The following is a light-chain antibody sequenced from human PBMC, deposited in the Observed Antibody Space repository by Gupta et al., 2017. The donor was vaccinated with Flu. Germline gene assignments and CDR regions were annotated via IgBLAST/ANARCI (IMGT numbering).Light chain of an antibody. J-gene: IGKJ1*01. CDR3: QQYGSSPRT. Sequence: ERAPLSGRAMQTVSDDQLAWYQQRPGQAPRLLICGASNRATGIPDRFSGSGSGTEFTLTISRLEPDDFAVYYCQQYGSSPRTFGQGTKVEI. V-gene: IGKV3-20*01. CDR1: QTVSDDQ. CDR2: GAS.